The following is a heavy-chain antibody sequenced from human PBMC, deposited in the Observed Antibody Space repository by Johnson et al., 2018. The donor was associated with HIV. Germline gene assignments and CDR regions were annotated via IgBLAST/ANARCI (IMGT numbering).Heavy chain of an antibody. J-gene: IGHJ3*02. D-gene: IGHD2-2*01. CDR2: INWSGGST. V-gene: IGHV3-20*04. CDR3: ARDPTTQYLRLIGDFGSFDI. Sequence: EVQLLESGGGVARPGGSLRLSCAASGFTVNRNYMNWVRQAPGKGLAWDSGINWSGGSTNYADTVQGRFIVHRDNAKHSLYLQMNSLRAEDTALYYCARDPTTQYLRLIGDFGSFDIWGQGTMVTVSS. CDR1: GFTVNRNY.